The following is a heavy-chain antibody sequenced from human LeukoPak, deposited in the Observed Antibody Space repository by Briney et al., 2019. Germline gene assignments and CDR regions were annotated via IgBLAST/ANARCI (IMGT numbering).Heavy chain of an antibody. CDR3: ASGTVPGYCSSTSCYAGEPPGDY. CDR1: GFTFSSYA. CDR2: ISYDGSNK. J-gene: IGHJ4*02. D-gene: IGHD2-2*01. V-gene: IGHV3-30-3*01. Sequence: GGSLRLSCAASGFTFSSYAMHWVRQAPGKGLEWVAVISYDGSNKYYADSVKGRFTISRDNSKNTLYLQMNSLRAEDTAVYYCASGTVPGYCSSTSCYAGEPPGDYWGQGTLVTVSS.